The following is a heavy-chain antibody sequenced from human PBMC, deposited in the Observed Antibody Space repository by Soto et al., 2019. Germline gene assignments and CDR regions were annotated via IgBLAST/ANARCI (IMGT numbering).Heavy chain of an antibody. CDR1: GGSFSGYY. V-gene: IGHV4-34*01. CDR2: INPDGAT. J-gene: IGHJ4*02. Sequence: PSETLSLTCAVYGGSFSGYYWDWIRQPPGKGLEWIGEINPDGATNYTPSLRGRVTISIDTSRNQFSLKLSSVTAADTAVYYCARGKRSDPFFDYWGQGALVTFSS. CDR3: ARGKRSDPFFDY.